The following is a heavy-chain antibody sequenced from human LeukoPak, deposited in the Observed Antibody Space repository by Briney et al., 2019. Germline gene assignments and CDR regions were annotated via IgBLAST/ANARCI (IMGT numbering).Heavy chain of an antibody. CDR1: GFAFSSYS. Sequence: PGGSLRLSCAASGFAFSSYSMNWVRQAPGKGLEWVSSITSSSGYIYYAGSVKGRFTISRDNAKYPLSLQVNSLRAEDTAVYYCARDRGDGPLDYWGQGTLVTVSS. D-gene: IGHD5-24*01. CDR3: ARDRGDGPLDY. J-gene: IGHJ4*02. CDR2: ITSSSGYI. V-gene: IGHV3-21*01.